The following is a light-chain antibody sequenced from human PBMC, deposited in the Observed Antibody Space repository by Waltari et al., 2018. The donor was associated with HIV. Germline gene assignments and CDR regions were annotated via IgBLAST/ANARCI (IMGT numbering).Light chain of an antibody. V-gene: IGLV2-14*01. CDR2: EVS. Sequence: QSALTPPASVSGSPGQSITISCTGTSSDVGGYTYASWYQQYPGKAPKHVIYEVSNRPSGVSNRFSGSKSGNTASLTISGLQAEDEADYYCSSYTSSSTRVFGGGSKRTVL. CDR1: SSDVGGYTY. CDR3: SSYTSSSTRV. J-gene: IGLJ2*01.